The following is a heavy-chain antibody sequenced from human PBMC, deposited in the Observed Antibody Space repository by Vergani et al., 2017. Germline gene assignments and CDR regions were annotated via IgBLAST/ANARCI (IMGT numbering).Heavy chain of an antibody. CDR1: GYSFTGYY. Sequence: QVQLVQSGAEVKNPGASVKVSCKASGYSFTGYYIHWVRQAPGQGLEWMGWINPNSGRTKYAQKFQGRVTMTRDTSITTAYMEVSRLRSDATAVYYCAREVVVVVAATYYYYGMDVWDQGTTVTVSS. V-gene: IGHV1-2*02. CDR3: AREVVVVVAATYYYYGMDV. D-gene: IGHD2-15*01. J-gene: IGHJ6*02. CDR2: INPNSGRT.